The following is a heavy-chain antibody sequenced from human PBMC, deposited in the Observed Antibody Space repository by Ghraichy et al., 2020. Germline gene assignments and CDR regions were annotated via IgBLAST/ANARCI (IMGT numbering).Heavy chain of an antibody. D-gene: IGHD3-10*01. CDR1: GFSLSTSGVG. CDR2: IYWDDDE. CDR3: AHSTLRGDTLDI. J-gene: IGHJ3*02. Sequence: SGPTLVKPTQTLTLTCTFSGFSLSTSGVGVGWIRQPPGKALEWLALIYWDDDERYSPSLKSRLTITRDTSKNQVVLTMTNLDPVDAATYYCAHSTLRGDTLDIWGQGTMVTVSS. V-gene: IGHV2-5*02.